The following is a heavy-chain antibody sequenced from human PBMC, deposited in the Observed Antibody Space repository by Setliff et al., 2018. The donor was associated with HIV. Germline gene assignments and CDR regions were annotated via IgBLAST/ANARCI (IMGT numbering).Heavy chain of an antibody. J-gene: IGHJ4*02. CDR2: SYSDGDTT. Sequence: GGSLRLSCAASGLTVTTNYMSWVRQAPGKGLEWVSMSYSDGDTTFYADSVKGRFTISRDTSMNTLYLQMNSLSGEDTAVYFCARWSGSYYDYWGQGTLVTVSS. V-gene: IGHV3-66*02. D-gene: IGHD1-26*01. CDR3: ARWSGSYYDY. CDR1: GLTVTTNY.